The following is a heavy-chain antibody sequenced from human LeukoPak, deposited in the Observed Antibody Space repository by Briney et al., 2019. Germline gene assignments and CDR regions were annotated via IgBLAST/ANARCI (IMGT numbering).Heavy chain of an antibody. Sequence: PGGSLRLSCAASGFTFSSYGMHWVRQAPGKGLEWVAFIRYDGSNKYYADSVKGRFTISRDNSKNTLYLQMNSLRAEDTAVYYCARDWTPYYYDSSGYGYYNYGMDVWGQGTTVTVSS. CDR1: GFTFSSYG. CDR3: ARDWTPYYYDSSGYGYYNYGMDV. J-gene: IGHJ6*02. V-gene: IGHV3-30*02. CDR2: IRYDGSNK. D-gene: IGHD3-22*01.